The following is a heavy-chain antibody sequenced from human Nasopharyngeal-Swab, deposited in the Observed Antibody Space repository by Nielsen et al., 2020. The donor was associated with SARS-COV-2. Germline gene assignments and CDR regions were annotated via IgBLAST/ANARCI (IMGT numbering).Heavy chain of an antibody. D-gene: IGHD2-21*01. CDR1: GGSISSGDYY. CDR3: ARGVVVIPNYYYYYYMDV. Sequence: SETLSLTCTVSGGSISSGDYYWSWLRQPPGKGLEWIGYIYYSGSTYYNPSLKSRVTISVDTSKNQFSLKLSSVTAADTAVYYCARGVVVIPNYYYYYYMDVWGKGTTVTVSS. J-gene: IGHJ6*03. CDR2: IYYSGST. V-gene: IGHV4-30-4*01.